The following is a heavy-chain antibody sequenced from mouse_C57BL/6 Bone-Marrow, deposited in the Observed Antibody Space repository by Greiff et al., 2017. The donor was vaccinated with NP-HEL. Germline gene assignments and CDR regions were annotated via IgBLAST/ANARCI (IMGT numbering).Heavy chain of an antibody. CDR3: ARRLGLYFDY. CDR1: GYTFTSYW. V-gene: IGHV1-69*01. Sequence: QVQLQQSGAELVMPGASVKLSCKASGYTFTSYWMHWVKQRPGQGLEWIGEIDPSDSYTNYNQKFKGKSTLTVDKSSSTAYMQLSSLTSEDSAVYYCARRLGLYFDYWGQGTTLTVSS. CDR2: IDPSDSYT. J-gene: IGHJ2*01. D-gene: IGHD4-1*01.